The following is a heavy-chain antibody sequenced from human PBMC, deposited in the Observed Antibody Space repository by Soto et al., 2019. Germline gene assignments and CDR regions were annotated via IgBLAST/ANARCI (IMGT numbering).Heavy chain of an antibody. CDR1: GLTFSRYA. V-gene: IGHV3-30*04. J-gene: IGHJ4*02. D-gene: IGHD5-12*01. CDR3: AAELGNTGYDGHDY. Sequence: QVQLVESGGGVVQPGRSLRLSCAASGLTFSRYAMHWVRQAPGKGLEWVAVIIYDGSNKHYADSVQGRFTISRDNSKNTLYRKMNSLSAQDTAVYYCAAELGNTGYDGHDYWGQRTLVTVSS. CDR2: IIYDGSNK.